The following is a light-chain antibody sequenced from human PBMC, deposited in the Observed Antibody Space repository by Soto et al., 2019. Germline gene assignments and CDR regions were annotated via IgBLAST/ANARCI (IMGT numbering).Light chain of an antibody. V-gene: IGLV2-14*01. CDR3: SSYTSSFDV. CDR1: SSDVGGYND. Sequence: QSVLTQPASVCGSPGQSITISCTGTSSDVGGYNDVSWYQQHPGKAPKLMIYEVSNRPSGVSNRFSGSKSGNTASLTISRLQAEDEADYYCSSYTSSFDVFGTGTKVT. CDR2: EVS. J-gene: IGLJ1*01.